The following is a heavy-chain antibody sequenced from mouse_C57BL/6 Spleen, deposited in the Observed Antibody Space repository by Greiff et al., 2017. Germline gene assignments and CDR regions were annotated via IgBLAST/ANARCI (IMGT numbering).Heavy chain of an antibody. D-gene: IGHD1-1*01. Sequence: QVQLQQSGPELVKPGASVKISCKASGYAFSSSWMNWVKQRPGKGLEWIGRIYPGDGDTNYNGKFKGKATLTADKSSSTAYMQLSSLTSEDSAVYFCARAYGTTVVRYFDVWGTGTTVTVSS. CDR3: ARAYGTTVVRYFDV. CDR2: IYPGDGDT. CDR1: GYAFSSSW. J-gene: IGHJ1*03. V-gene: IGHV1-82*01.